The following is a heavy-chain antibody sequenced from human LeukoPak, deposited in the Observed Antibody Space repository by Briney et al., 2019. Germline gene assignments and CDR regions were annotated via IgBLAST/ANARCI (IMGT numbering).Heavy chain of an antibody. V-gene: IGHV4-39*01. CDR3: ARLNYYDSSGYAFDI. CDR2: IYYSGSA. D-gene: IGHD3-22*01. J-gene: IGHJ3*02. CDR1: GGSVSSSSYY. Sequence: SETLSLTCPVSGGSVSSSSYYWGWIRQPPGKGLEWIGTIYYSGSAYYNPSLKSRVTISVDTSKNQFSLKLSSVTAADTAVYYCARLNYYDSSGYAFDIWGQGTMVTVSS.